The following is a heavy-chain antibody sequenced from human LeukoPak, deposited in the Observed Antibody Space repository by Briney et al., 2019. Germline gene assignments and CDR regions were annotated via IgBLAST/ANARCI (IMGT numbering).Heavy chain of an antibody. CDR3: AKDVVVVAATWDAFDS. V-gene: IGHV3-9*01. J-gene: IGHJ3*02. CDR1: GFTFDNYA. Sequence: GRSLRLSCAASGFTFDNYAMHWVRQAPGKGLEWVSGISWNSRSIGYADSVKGRFTISRNNAKNSLYLQMNSLRAEDTALYYCAKDVVVVAATWDAFDSWGQGTMVTVSS. CDR2: ISWNSRSI. D-gene: IGHD2-15*01.